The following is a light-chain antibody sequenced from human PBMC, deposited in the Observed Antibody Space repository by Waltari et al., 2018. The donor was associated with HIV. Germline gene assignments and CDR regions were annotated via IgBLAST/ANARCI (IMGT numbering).Light chain of an antibody. J-gene: IGLJ2*01. CDR2: RYS. Sequence: SYDLTQPSSVSVSPGQTARHTCPGSALAKKDARWFQQKPGQAPVLVIYRYSERPSGIPERFSVSSSGTTVTLSISGAQVEDEGDYFCYFAADNKAIFGGGTKLTVL. CDR1: ALAKKD. CDR3: YFAADNKAI. V-gene: IGLV3-27*01.